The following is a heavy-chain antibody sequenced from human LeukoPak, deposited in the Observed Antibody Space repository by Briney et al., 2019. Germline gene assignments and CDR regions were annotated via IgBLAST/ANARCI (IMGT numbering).Heavy chain of an antibody. Sequence: PSETLSLTCAVSGGSISSGGYSWSWIRQPPGKGLEWIGSIYYSGSTYYNPSLKSRVTISVDTSKNQFSLRLTSVTAADTAVYYCAGQYYDILTGSPKTLDYWGQGTLVTVSS. CDR1: GGSISSGGYS. J-gene: IGHJ4*02. CDR3: AGQYYDILTGSPKTLDY. D-gene: IGHD3-9*01. V-gene: IGHV4-39*01. CDR2: IYYSGST.